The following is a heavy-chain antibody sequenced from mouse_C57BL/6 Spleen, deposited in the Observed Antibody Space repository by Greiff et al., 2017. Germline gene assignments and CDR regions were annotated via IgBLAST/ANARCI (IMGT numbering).Heavy chain of an antibody. CDR2: IDPETGGT. Sequence: QVQLQQSGAELVRPGASVTLSCKASGYTFTDYEMHWVKQTPVHGLEWIGAIDPETGGTAYNQKFKGKAILTADKSSSTAYMELRSLTSEDSAVYYCTREETGTPGYWGQGTTLTVSS. CDR3: TREETGTPGY. J-gene: IGHJ2*01. V-gene: IGHV1-15*01. CDR1: GYTFTDYE. D-gene: IGHD4-1*01.